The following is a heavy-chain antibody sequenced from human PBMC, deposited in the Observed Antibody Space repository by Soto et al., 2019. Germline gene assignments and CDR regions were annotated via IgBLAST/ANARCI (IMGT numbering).Heavy chain of an antibody. V-gene: IGHV3-53*01. CDR3: ARDPLHPYYDILTGNLQ. D-gene: IGHD3-9*01. CDR1: GFTVSSNY. J-gene: IGHJ4*02. CDR2: IYSGGST. Sequence: GGSLRLSCAASGFTVSSNYMSWVRQAPGKGLEWVSVIYSGGSTYYADSVKGRFTISRDNSKNTLYLQMNSLRAEDTAVYYCARDPLHPYYDILTGNLQWGQGTLVTVSS.